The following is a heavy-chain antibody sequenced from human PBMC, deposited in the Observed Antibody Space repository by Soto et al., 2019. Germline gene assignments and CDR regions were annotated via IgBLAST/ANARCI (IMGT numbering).Heavy chain of an antibody. J-gene: IGHJ4*02. Sequence: PSETLSLTCAVYGGSFSGYYWSWIRQPPGKGLEWIGEINHSGSTNYNPSLKSRVTISVDTSKNQFSLKLSSVTAADTAVYYCARNQGDIAAAPAAGTKGIDYWGQGTLVTVSS. V-gene: IGHV4-34*01. CDR3: ARNQGDIAAAPAAGTKGIDY. D-gene: IGHD6-13*01. CDR1: GGSFSGYY. CDR2: INHSGST.